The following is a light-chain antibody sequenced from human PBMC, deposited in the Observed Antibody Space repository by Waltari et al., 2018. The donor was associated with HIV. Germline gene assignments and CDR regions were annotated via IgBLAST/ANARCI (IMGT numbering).Light chain of an antibody. J-gene: IGLJ3*02. Sequence: QSALTPPASVSGSPGQSITISCTGTSSDVGSYNLVSWYQQHPGKAPKLMIYEVTKRPSGVSNRFSGSKSGNTASLTISGLQAEDEGDYHCCSYAGTSILVFGGGTKLTVL. V-gene: IGLV2-23*02. CDR3: CSYAGTSILV. CDR1: SSDVGSYNL. CDR2: EVT.